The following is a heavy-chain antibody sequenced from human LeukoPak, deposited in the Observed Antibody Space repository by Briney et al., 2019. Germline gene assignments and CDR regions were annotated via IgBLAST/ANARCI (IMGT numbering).Heavy chain of an antibody. V-gene: IGHV3-20*04. Sequence: SGGSLRLSCAASGFTFDDYGMSWVRQAPGKGLEWVSGINWNGGSTGYAESVKGRFTISRDNAKNSLYLQMNSLRAEDTALYYCARGNYYPSWFDPWGQGTLVTVSS. CDR3: ARGNYYPSWFDP. J-gene: IGHJ5*02. D-gene: IGHD3-22*01. CDR1: GFTFDDYG. CDR2: INWNGGST.